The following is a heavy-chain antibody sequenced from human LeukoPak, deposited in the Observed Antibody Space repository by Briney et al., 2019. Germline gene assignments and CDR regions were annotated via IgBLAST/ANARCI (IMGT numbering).Heavy chain of an antibody. CDR2: IYYGGST. CDR1: GGSISSYY. D-gene: IGHD3-10*01. CDR3: ATYGSGNYYLDY. Sequence: SETLSLTCTISGGSISSYYWSWIRQPPGKGLEWIGYIYYGGSTNYNPSLQSRVTLSVDTSKNQFSLRLNSVTAADTAVYYCATYGSGNYYLDYWGQGTLVIVSS. J-gene: IGHJ4*02. V-gene: IGHV4-59*01.